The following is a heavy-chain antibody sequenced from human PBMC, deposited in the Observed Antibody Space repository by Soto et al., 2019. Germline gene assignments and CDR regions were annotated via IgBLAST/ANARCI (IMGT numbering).Heavy chain of an antibody. CDR2: ISAYNGNT. CDR3: GRYTTDYYDSSGYSGDY. Sequence: QVQLVQSGAEVKKPGASVKVSCKASGYTFTSYGISWVRQAPGQGLEWMGWISAYNGNTNYAQKLQGRVTMTTDASTSTAYMELRSLRSDDTAVYYCGRYTTDYYDSSGYSGDYWGQGTLVTVSS. D-gene: IGHD3-22*01. V-gene: IGHV1-18*01. J-gene: IGHJ4*02. CDR1: GYTFTSYG.